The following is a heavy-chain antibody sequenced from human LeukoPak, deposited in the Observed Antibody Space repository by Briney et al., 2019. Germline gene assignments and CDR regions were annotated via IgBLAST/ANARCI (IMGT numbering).Heavy chain of an antibody. Sequence: SQTLSLTCAISGDSVSRDTAAWNWVRQSPSRGLEWLGRTYYRSKWYNDYAVSVKSRITINPDTSRNQFSLQLNSVTPEDTAVYYCARDRGGSSWYYFDNWGQGSLVTVSS. J-gene: IGHJ4*02. CDR1: GDSVSRDTAA. V-gene: IGHV6-1*01. D-gene: IGHD6-13*01. CDR3: ARDRGGSSWYYFDN. CDR2: TYYRSKWYN.